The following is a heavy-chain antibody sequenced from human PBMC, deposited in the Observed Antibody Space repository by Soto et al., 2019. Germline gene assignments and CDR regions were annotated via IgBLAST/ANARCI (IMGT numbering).Heavy chain of an antibody. J-gene: IGHJ6*03. D-gene: IGHD2-21*02. V-gene: IGHV1-69*02. CDR1: GGTLSSYT. Sequence: QVQLVQSGAEVQKPGSSLRVSCEASGGTLSSYTFNWVRQAPGQGLEWVGRIIPVLNITNYAQNFKGRVTITADKSTSTVYMELSSLRSDDSAIYYCARGVWVTDGGMNYYYYYMDVWGKGSTVTVSS. CDR2: IIPVLNIT. CDR3: ARGVWVTDGGMNYYYYYMDV.